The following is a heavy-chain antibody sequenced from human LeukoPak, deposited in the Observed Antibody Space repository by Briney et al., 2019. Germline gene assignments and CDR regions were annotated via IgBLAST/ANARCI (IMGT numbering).Heavy chain of an antibody. Sequence: GSLRLSCAASGFTFSSYSMNWVRQAPGKGLEWVSYITSSSSTIYYADSVKGRFTISRDNAKNSLYLQMNSLRAEDTAVYYCARDRGGSGYYYDYWGQGTLVTVSS. CDR3: ARDRGGSGYYYDY. CDR2: ITSSSSTI. J-gene: IGHJ4*02. CDR1: GFTFSSYS. V-gene: IGHV3-48*01. D-gene: IGHD3-22*01.